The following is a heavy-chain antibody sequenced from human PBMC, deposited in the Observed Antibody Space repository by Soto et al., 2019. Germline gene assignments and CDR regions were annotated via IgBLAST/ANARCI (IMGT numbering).Heavy chain of an antibody. V-gene: IGHV3-21*01. CDR1: GFTFSSYS. Sequence: EVQLVESGGGLVKPGGSLRLSCAASGFTFSSYSMNWVRQAPGKGLEWVSSISSSSSYIYYADSVKGRFTISRDNAKNSLYLQMNSLRAEETAVYYCARDRKYSSSSGYYGMDVWGQGTTVTVSS. J-gene: IGHJ6*02. D-gene: IGHD6-6*01. CDR3: ARDRKYSSSSGYYGMDV. CDR2: ISSSSSYI.